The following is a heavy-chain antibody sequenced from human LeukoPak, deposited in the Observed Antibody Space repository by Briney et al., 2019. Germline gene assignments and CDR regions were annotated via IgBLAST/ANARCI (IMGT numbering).Heavy chain of an antibody. CDR1: GGSFSGYY. CDR3: ARDSSRGSYQNWFDP. D-gene: IGHD3-16*01. Sequence: SETLSLTCAVYGGSFSGYYWSWIRQPPGKGLEWIGEINHSGSTNYNPSLKSRVTISVDTSKNQFSLKLSSVTAADTAVYYCARDSSRGSYQNWFDPWGQGTLVTVSS. V-gene: IGHV4-34*01. CDR2: INHSGST. J-gene: IGHJ5*02.